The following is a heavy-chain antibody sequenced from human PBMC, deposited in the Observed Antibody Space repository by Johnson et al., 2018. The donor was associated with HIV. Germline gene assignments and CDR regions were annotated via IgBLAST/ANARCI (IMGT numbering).Heavy chain of an antibody. CDR1: GLSFNNYG. V-gene: IGHV3-30*18. CDR2: ISYDGSNK. CDR3: AKEFRLGYPPQIDAFDI. D-gene: IGHD3-9*01. Sequence: QVHLVESGGGVVQPGRSLTLSCVVSGLSFNNYGIHWVRQAPGKGPEWVGVISYDGSNKYYADSVKGRFTISRDNSKNTFYLQMNSLRPEDTAVYHCAKEFRLGYPPQIDAFDIWGQGTMVTVSS. J-gene: IGHJ3*02.